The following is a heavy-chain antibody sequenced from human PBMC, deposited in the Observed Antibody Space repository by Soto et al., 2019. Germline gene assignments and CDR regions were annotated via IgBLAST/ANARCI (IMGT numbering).Heavy chain of an antibody. CDR1: GYTFTNYG. J-gene: IGHJ5*02. Sequence: QVQLVQSGAEVKKPGASVKVSCKASGYTFTNYGISWVRQAPGQGLEWMGWISTNTGHTDYARNLRGRVTMTTDASTTTAYMELRSLTSDDPAIYFCAREEYRQVDHWGQGTLVTVSS. D-gene: IGHD3-16*02. CDR2: ISTNTGHT. V-gene: IGHV1-18*04. CDR3: AREEYRQVDH.